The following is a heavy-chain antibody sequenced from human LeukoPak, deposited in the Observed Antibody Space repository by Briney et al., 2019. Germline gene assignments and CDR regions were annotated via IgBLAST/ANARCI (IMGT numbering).Heavy chain of an antibody. J-gene: IGHJ4*02. Sequence: GGSLRLSCAASGFIFINAWMSWVRQAPGKGLEWVGRIKSKTDGGTTDYAAPVKGRFTISRDDSDNTLYLQMNSLEIEDTAVYYCRIYDYGGQGTLVTVSS. CDR2: IKSKTDGGTT. CDR1: GFIFINAW. CDR3: RIYDY. V-gene: IGHV3-15*01.